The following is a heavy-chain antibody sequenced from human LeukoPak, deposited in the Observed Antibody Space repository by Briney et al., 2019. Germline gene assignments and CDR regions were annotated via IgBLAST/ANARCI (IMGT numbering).Heavy chain of an antibody. D-gene: IGHD2-15*01. CDR2: IGTAGDT. V-gene: IGHV3-13*01. J-gene: IGHJ4*02. Sequence: PSGGSLRLSCAASGFTFSSYDMHWVRKATGKGLEWVSAIGTAGDTYYPGSVKGRFTISRENAKNSLYLQMNSLRAGDTAVYYCARASGYCSGGSCYDYWGQGTLVTVSS. CDR3: ARASGYCSGGSCYDY. CDR1: GFTFSSYD.